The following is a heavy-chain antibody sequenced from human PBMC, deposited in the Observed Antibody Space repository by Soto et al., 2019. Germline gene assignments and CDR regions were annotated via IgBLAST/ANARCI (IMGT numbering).Heavy chain of an antibody. CDR2: INHSGST. CDR1: GGSFSGYY. J-gene: IGHJ4*02. V-gene: IGHV4-34*01. Sequence: SETLSLTCAVYGGSFSGYYWSWIRQPPGKGLEWIGEINHSGSTNYNPSLKSRVTISVDTSKNQFSLKLSSVTAADTAVYYCARGVDFDYWGQGTLVTVSS. CDR3: ARGVDFDY.